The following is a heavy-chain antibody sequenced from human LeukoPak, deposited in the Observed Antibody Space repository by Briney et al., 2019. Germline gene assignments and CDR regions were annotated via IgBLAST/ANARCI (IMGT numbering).Heavy chain of an antibody. CDR3: AKGPDSGYSSRFCDC. J-gene: IGHJ4*02. D-gene: IGHD6-13*01. V-gene: IGHV3-53*01. CDR2: IYSGGST. CDR1: GFTVSSNY. Sequence: GGSLRLSCAASGFTVSSNYMSWVCQAPGKGLEWVSVIYSGGSTYYADSVKGRFTISRDNSKNTLYLQMNSLRAEDTAVYYCAKGPDSGYSSRFCDCWGQGTLVTVSS.